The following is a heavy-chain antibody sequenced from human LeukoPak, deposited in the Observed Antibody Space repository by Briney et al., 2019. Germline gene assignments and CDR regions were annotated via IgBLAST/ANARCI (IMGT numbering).Heavy chain of an antibody. CDR3: AGMESSTYYPFYFDY. CDR1: GFTFSSYS. D-gene: IGHD3-22*01. J-gene: IGHJ4*02. CDR2: ISSSSSYI. V-gene: IGHV3-21*01. Sequence: GGSLRLSCAASGFTFSSYSMNWVRQAPGKGLEWVSSISSSSSYIYYADSVKGRFTISRDNAKNSLYLQMNSLRAEDTAVYYCAGMESSTYYPFYFDYWGQGTLVTVSS.